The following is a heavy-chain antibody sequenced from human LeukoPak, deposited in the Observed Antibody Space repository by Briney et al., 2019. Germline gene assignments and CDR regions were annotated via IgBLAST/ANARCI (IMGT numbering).Heavy chain of an antibody. CDR1: GFTVSSNC. J-gene: IGHJ4*02. D-gene: IGHD6-13*01. V-gene: IGHV3-66*01. CDR2: IYSGGST. CDR3: ARGRPAAGRFDY. Sequence: GGSLRLSCAASGFTVSSNCMSWVRQAPGKGLEWVSVIYSGGSTYYADSVKGRFTISRDNSKNTLYLQMNSLRAEDTAVYYCARGRPAAGRFDYWAREPWSPSPQ.